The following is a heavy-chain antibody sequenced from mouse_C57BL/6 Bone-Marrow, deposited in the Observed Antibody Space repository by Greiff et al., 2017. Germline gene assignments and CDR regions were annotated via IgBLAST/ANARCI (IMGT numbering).Heavy chain of an antibody. CDR1: GYTFTSYW. Sequence: QVQLQQPGAELVKPGASVKLSCKASGYTFTSYWMHWVKQRPGRGLEWIGRIDPNSGGTKYNEKFKSKATLTVDKPSSTAYMQLSSLTSEDSAVYCCARPATVVAEDWFAYWGQGTLVTVSA. J-gene: IGHJ3*01. CDR2: IDPNSGGT. D-gene: IGHD1-1*01. CDR3: ARPATVVAEDWFAY. V-gene: IGHV1-72*01.